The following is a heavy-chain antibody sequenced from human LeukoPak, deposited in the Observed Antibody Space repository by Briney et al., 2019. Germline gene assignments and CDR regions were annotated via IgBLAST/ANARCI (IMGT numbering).Heavy chain of an antibody. CDR3: ARVSAYYYGSPSPSDAFDI. Sequence: LETLSLTCTVSGYSISSGYYWGWIRQPPGKGLEWIGSIYHSGSTYYNPSLKSRVTISVDTSKNQFSLKLSSVTAADTAVYYCARVSAYYYGSPSPSDAFDIWGQGTMVTVSS. CDR2: IYHSGST. CDR1: GYSISSGYY. V-gene: IGHV4-38-2*02. J-gene: IGHJ3*02. D-gene: IGHD3-10*01.